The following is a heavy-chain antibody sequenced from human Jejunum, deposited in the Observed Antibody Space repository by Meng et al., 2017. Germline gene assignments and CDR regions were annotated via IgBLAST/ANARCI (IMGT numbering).Heavy chain of an antibody. CDR3: ARDNWGSIDY. CDR2: NFDNGRT. J-gene: IGHJ4*02. Sequence: QVTLQESGPGLVRPSETLSLTCTVSGGFASSGSYYWTWVRQSPGKGLEWIGYNFDNGRTNYNPSLKSRVTMSVDTSRNQFSLKLSSVTAADTAVYYCARDNWGSIDYWGQGVLVTVSS. CDR1: GGFASSGSYY. V-gene: IGHV4-61*01. D-gene: IGHD7-27*01.